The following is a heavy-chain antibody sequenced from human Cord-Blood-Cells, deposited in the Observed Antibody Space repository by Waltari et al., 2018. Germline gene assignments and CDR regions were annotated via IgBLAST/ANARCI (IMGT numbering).Heavy chain of an antibody. CDR3: ARAVVRGVIDY. J-gene: IGHJ4*02. CDR1: GRPSSSYD. V-gene: IGHV1-69*04. Sequence: QVQLVQSGAAVKKPGSSVKVSCKASGRPSSSYDTRRLRQAPGQGLEWMGGIIPILGIANYAQKFQGRVTITADESTSTAYMELSSLRSEDTAVYYCARAVVRGVIDYWGQGTLVTVSS. CDR2: IIPILGIA. D-gene: IGHD3-10*01.